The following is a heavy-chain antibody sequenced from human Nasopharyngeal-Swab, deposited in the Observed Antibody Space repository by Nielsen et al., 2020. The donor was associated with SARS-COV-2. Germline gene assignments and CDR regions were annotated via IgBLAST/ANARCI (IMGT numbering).Heavy chain of an antibody. CDR2: ISHNSST. CDR1: GVSITSQY. V-gene: IGHV4-59*11. CDR3: AKEGATGWFDP. Sequence: SATLSLICTVSGVSITSQYWSWIRQPPGKGLEWIGYISHNSSTSYNPSLKSRVTMFMDTSKNQFSLRLRSVTAADTAVYYCAKEGATGWFDPCGQGTLVTVSS. J-gene: IGHJ5*02.